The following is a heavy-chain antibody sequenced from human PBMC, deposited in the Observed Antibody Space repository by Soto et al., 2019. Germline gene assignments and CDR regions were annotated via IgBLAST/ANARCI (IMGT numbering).Heavy chain of an antibody. J-gene: IGHJ6*02. V-gene: IGHV1-69*12. CDR1: GGTFSSYA. Sequence: QVQLVQSGAEVKKPGSSVKVSCKASGGTFSSYAISWVRQAPGQGLEWMGGIIPIFGTANYAQKFQGRVTITADESTSTAYMELSSLRSEDTAVYYCARAWIQLWLREMDYYGMDVWGQGTTVTVSS. D-gene: IGHD5-18*01. CDR3: ARAWIQLWLREMDYYGMDV. CDR2: IIPIFGTA.